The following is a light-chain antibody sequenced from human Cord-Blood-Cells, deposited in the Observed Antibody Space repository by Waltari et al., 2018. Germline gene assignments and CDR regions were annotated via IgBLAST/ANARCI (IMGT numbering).Light chain of an antibody. CDR3: QQSYSTPIT. J-gene: IGKJ5*01. V-gene: IGKV1-39*01. CDR1: QSISSY. CDR2: AAS. Sequence: DIQMTQSPSSLSASVGDRVTITCRASQSISSYLNWYQQKPGKAPKLLIYAASSLQSGVPSRFGGSGSGTDFTLTISSQQPEDFATYYCQQSYSTPITFGQGTRLEIK.